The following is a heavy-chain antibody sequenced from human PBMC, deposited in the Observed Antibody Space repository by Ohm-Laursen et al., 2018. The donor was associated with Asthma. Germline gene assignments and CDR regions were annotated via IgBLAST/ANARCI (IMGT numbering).Heavy chain of an antibody. CDR1: GGSISSGHYY. Sequence: TLSLTCTVSGGSISSGHYYWTWIRQHPGKGLEWIGNIHYSGSTIYNPSLESRLTISVDTSKNQFSLNLSSVTAADTALYYCARDGRLRGSFDYWGQRTLVTVSS. J-gene: IGHJ4*02. CDR2: IHYSGST. CDR3: ARDGRLRGSFDY. V-gene: IGHV4-31*03. D-gene: IGHD3-10*01.